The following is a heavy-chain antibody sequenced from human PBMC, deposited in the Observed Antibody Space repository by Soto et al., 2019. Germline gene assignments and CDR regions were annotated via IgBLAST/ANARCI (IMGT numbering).Heavy chain of an antibody. CDR1: GYSFTSFP. CDR3: ARGGGLDD. CDR2: INAANGYT. V-gene: IGHV1-3*01. Sequence: QVQLVQSGAEVKKPGASVKVSCKASGYSFTSFPIHWVRQAPGQGLECMGWINAANGYTRYSQKFQDRVTITRDTPATTAYMDLSSLTSEDTAVYYCARGGGLDDWGQGTLITVSS. J-gene: IGHJ1*01. D-gene: IGHD6-19*01.